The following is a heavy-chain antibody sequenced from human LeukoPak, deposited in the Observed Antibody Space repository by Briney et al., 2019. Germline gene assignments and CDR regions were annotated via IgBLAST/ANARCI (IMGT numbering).Heavy chain of an antibody. CDR1: GGSVSSYY. CDR3: ARQGYYYDSSGYDYYYYGMDV. J-gene: IGHJ6*02. CDR2: IYHSGST. D-gene: IGHD3-22*01. Sequence: PSETLSLTCTVSGGSVSSYYWSWIRQPPGKGLEWIGYIYHSGSTNYNPSFKSRVTISVDTSKNQFSLKLSSVTAADTAVYYCARQGYYYDSSGYDYYYYGMDVWGQGTTVTVSS. V-gene: IGHV4-59*08.